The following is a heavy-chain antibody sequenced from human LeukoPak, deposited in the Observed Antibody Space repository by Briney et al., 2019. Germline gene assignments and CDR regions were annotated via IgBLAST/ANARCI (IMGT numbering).Heavy chain of an antibody. CDR1: GGSISSYY. V-gene: IGHV4-59*01. J-gene: IGHJ4*02. CDR3: ARDGAYCGGDCYSVFDY. D-gene: IGHD2-21*02. CDR2: IYYSGST. Sequence: SETLSLTCTVSGGSISSYYWSWIRQPPGKGLEWIGYIYYSGSTNYNPSLKSRVTISVDTSKNQFSLKLSSVTAADTAVYYCARDGAYCGGDCYSVFDYWGQGTLVTVSS.